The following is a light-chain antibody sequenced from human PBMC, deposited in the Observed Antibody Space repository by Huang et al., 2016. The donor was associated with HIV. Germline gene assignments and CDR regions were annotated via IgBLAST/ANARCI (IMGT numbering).Light chain of an antibody. Sequence: EIVMTQSPATLSVSPGESATLSCRASQSVSSNFAWYQQNPGHAPRPLSYGASTRATCSPARFSGSGSGTEFTLIISSLQSEDFAAYYCQQYNNWPGITCGHGTKVDI. CDR3: QQYNNWPGIT. CDR1: QSVSSN. V-gene: IGKV3-15*01. CDR2: GAS. J-gene: IGKJ3*01.